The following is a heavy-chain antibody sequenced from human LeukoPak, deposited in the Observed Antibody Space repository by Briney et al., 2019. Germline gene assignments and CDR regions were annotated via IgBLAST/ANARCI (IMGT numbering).Heavy chain of an antibody. V-gene: IGHV1-46*01. D-gene: IGHD1-26*01. Sequence: EASVKVSCKGSGYSFTSYYMHWVRQAPGQGLEWMGFINPSGSSAAYAQKFQGRLTMTRDMFTSTDYMELTSLTSDDTAVYYCARDNSVGETAWWFDPWGQGTLVTVSS. J-gene: IGHJ5*02. CDR3: ARDNSVGETAWWFDP. CDR2: INPSGSSA. CDR1: GYSFTSYY.